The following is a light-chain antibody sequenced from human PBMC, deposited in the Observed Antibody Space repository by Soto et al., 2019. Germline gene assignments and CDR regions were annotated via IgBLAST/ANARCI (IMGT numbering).Light chain of an antibody. CDR2: AAS. CDR1: QGISNY. J-gene: IGKJ4*01. V-gene: IGKV1-27*01. CDR3: QKYNSPPSLT. Sequence: DIQMTQSPSSLSASVGDRVTITCRASQGISNYLAWYQQKPGKVPKLLIYAASRLQLGVTSRFSGSGSCTDFTPTISSLQPEDVATYYCQKYNSPPSLTFGGGTKVEIK.